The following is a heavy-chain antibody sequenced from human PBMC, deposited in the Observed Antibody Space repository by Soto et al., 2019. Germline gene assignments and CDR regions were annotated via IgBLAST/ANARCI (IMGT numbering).Heavy chain of an antibody. Sequence: ASVKVSCKASGYTFTTYGISWVRQAPGQGLEWMGWISGYNGNTNYAQNLQARVTMTTDTSTSTAYMELRSLRSDDTAVYYCAGRGYCGGTSSLPYFYHGMDVWGKGTRVT. CDR2: ISGYNGNT. CDR3: AGRGYCGGTSSLPYFYHGMDV. CDR1: GYTFTTYG. V-gene: IGHV1-18*01. D-gene: IGHD2-2*01. J-gene: IGHJ6*04.